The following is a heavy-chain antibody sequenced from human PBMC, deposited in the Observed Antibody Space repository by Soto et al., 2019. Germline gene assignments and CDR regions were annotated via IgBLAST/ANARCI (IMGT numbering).Heavy chain of an antibody. Sequence: SETLSLTCTVSGGSISSYYWSWIRQPPGKGLEWIGYIYYSGSTNYNPSLKSRVTISVDTSKNQFSLKLSSVTAADTAVYYCASTGGIVVVPAARGHYYYYYMDVWGKGTTVTVSS. J-gene: IGHJ6*03. CDR3: ASTGGIVVVPAARGHYYYYYMDV. V-gene: IGHV4-59*08. CDR2: IYYSGST. D-gene: IGHD2-2*01. CDR1: GGSISSYY.